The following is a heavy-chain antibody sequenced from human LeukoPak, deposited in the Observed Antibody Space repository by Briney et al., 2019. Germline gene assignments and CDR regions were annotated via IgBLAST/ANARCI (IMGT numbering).Heavy chain of an antibody. D-gene: IGHD6-19*01. CDR3: ARSNGWYRFDS. CDR2: IYYSGST. CDR1: GGSISSYY. J-gene: IGHJ4*02. Sequence: SETLSLTCTVSGGSISSYYWSWIRQPPGKALEWIGYIYYSGSTYYNPSLKSRVTISVDTSKSQFPLKLSSVTAADTAVYYCARSNGWYRFDSWGQGTLVTVSS. V-gene: IGHV4-59*08.